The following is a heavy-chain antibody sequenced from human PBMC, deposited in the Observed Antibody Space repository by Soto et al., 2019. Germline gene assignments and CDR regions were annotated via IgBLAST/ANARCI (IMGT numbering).Heavy chain of an antibody. Sequence: QVQLVQSGAEVKKPGSSVKVSCKASGGTFSSYAISWVRQAPGQGLEWMGGIIPIFGTANYAQKFQGRVTITADESTSTADMELSSLRSEDTAVYYCARDPYYYDSSGYYATNGFGPWGQGTLVTVSS. D-gene: IGHD3-22*01. CDR1: GGTFSSYA. J-gene: IGHJ5*02. CDR2: IIPIFGTA. V-gene: IGHV1-69*01. CDR3: ARDPYYYDSSGYYATNGFGP.